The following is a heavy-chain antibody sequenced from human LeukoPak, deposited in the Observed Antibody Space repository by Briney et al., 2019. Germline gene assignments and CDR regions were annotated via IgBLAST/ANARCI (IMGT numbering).Heavy chain of an antibody. V-gene: IGHV3-48*01. D-gene: IGHD4-11*01. CDR2: ISSSRYTI. Sequence: GGSLRLSCAASGFTFSSYSMNWVRQAPGKGLEWVSYISSSRYTIYYADSVKGRFTISRDNAKNSLYLQMNSLRAEDTAVYYCARANRLTVTPLYYYGMDVWGQGTTVTVSS. CDR1: GFTFSSYS. J-gene: IGHJ6*02. CDR3: ARANRLTVTPLYYYGMDV.